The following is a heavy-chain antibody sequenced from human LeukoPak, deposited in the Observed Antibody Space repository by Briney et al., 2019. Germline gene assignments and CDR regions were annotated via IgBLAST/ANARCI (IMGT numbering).Heavy chain of an antibody. D-gene: IGHD6-6*01. J-gene: IGHJ4*02. CDR1: GFTFSSYA. CDR3: ARGAPERISSSTNYYFDY. Sequence: GRSLRLSCAASGFTFSSYAMYWVRQAPGKGLEWVAVISYDGNNKYYADSVKGRFTISRDDSKNTLSLQMNSLRAEDTAVYYCARGAPERISSSTNYYFDYWGQGTLVTVSS. V-gene: IGHV3-30-3*01. CDR2: ISYDGNNK.